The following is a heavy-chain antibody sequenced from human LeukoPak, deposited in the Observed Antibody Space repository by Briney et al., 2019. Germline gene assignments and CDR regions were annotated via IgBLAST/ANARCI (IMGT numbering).Heavy chain of an antibody. D-gene: IGHD2-8*01. CDR1: GGSFSGYY. V-gene: IGHV4-34*01. CDR3: ASLYATRYYYYYYMDV. Sequence: SETLSLTCAVYGGSFSGYYWSWIRQPPGKGLEWIGEINHSGSTNYNPSLKSRVTISVDTSKNQFSLKLSSVTAADTAVYYCASLYATRYYYYYYMDVWGKGTTVTVSS. J-gene: IGHJ6*03. CDR2: INHSGST.